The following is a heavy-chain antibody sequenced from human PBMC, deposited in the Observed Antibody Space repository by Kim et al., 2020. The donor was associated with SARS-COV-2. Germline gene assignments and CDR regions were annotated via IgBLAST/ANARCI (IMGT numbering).Heavy chain of an antibody. CDR1: GYTFTSYG. D-gene: IGHD3-22*01. J-gene: IGHJ6*03. V-gene: IGHV1-18*01. CDR2: ISAYNGNT. CDR3: ARVSRNYYDTKGYYYYYMDV. Sequence: ASVKVSCKASGYTFTSYGISWVRQAPGQGLEWMGWISAYNGNTNYAQKLQGRVTMTTDTSTSTAYMELRSLRSDDTAVYYCARVSRNYYDTKGYYYYYMDVWGKGTTVTVSS.